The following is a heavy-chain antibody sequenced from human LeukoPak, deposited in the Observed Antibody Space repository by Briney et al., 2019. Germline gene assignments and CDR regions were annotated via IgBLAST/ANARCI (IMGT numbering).Heavy chain of an antibody. V-gene: IGHV1-69*05. CDR3: ARDRGPYGGNEDYYYYMDV. D-gene: IGHD4-23*01. Sequence: SVKVSCKASGGTFSSYAISWVRQAPGQGLEWMGGIIPIFGTANYAQKFQGRVTITTDESTSTAYMELSSLRSEDTAVYYCARDRGPYGGNEDYYYYMDVWGKGTRSPSP. CDR1: GGTFSSYA. J-gene: IGHJ6*03. CDR2: IIPIFGTA.